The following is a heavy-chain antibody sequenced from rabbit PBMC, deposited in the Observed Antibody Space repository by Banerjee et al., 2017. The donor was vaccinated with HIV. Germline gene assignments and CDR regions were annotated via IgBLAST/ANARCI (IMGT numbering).Heavy chain of an antibody. J-gene: IGHJ4*01. CDR3: ARDAKKDGYYFNL. Sequence: QEQLEESGGDLVKPGASLTLTCTASGFSFSSNYYMCWVRPAPGKGLEWIACIYTGSSGSTYYARWAKGRFTISKTSSTTVTLQMTSLTAADTATYFCARDAKKDGYYFNLWGPGTLVTVS. CDR2: IYTGSSGST. D-gene: IGHD1-1*01. V-gene: IGHV1S45*01. CDR1: GFSFSSNYY.